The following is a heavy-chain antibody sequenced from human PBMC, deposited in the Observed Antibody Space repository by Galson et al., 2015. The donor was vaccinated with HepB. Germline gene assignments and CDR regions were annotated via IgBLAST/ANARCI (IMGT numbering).Heavy chain of an antibody. Sequence: SVKVSCKASGYTFTSYAMNWVRQAPGQGLEWMGWINTNTGNPTYAQGFTGRFVFSLDTSVSTAYLQISSLKAEDTAVYYCARGGKFRGSKAGAFDIWGQGTMVTVSS. CDR1: GYTFTSYA. J-gene: IGHJ3*02. V-gene: IGHV7-4-1*02. CDR3: ARGGKFRGSKAGAFDI. D-gene: IGHD3-10*01. CDR2: INTNTGNP.